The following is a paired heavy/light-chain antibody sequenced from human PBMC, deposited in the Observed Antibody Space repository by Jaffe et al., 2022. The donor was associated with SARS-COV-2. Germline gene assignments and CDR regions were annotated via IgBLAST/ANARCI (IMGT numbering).Heavy chain of an antibody. CDR2: IYPGDSDT. Sequence: EVQLVQSGAEVKKSGESLQISCRGSGYTFSNYWTVWLRQMPGKGLEWMGMIYPGDSDTRYNPSFQGQVTISVDKSISTTYLKWGSLKASDTAMYYCARFSKLVTTMSAVGYWGQGTLVIVSS. V-gene: IGHV5-51*01. CDR3: ARFSKLVTTMSAVGY. CDR1: GYTFSNYW. J-gene: IGHJ4*02. D-gene: IGHD4-17*01.
Light chain of an antibody. CDR2: EAS. CDR1: QSSGRW. J-gene: IGKJ2*01. V-gene: IGKV1-5*03. CDR3: QQYDTYPYT. Sequence: DIQLTQSPSTLSASVGDRVAFTCRASQSSGRWVAWYQQKPGKAPKLLIYEASHLEDEVPSRFSGSGGGTEFTLTISNLQPEDFATYYCQQYDTYPYTFGLGTKLDIK.